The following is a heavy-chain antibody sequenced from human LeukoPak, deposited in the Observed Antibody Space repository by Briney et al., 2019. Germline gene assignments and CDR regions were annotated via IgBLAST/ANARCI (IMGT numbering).Heavy chain of an antibody. V-gene: IGHV1-69*13. CDR1: GGTFSRYG. Sequence: SVKVSCKASGGTFSRYGINWVRQAPGQGLEWVVRLVHMYGTRNSAQKCQGRVIITEDESTTTAYMELRSLRSEDTAVYYCAKETRNYYYFDSWGQGTRVTVST. D-gene: IGHD1-1*01. CDR2: LVHMYGTR. J-gene: IGHJ4*02. CDR3: AKETRNYYYFDS.